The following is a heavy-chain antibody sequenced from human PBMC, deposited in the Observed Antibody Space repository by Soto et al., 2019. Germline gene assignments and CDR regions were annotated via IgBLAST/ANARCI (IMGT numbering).Heavy chain of an antibody. CDR3: ARAHYDISGYYYRADAFDI. J-gene: IGHJ3*02. CDR1: GFTFSSYA. Sequence: QVQLVESGGGVVQPGRSLRLSCAASGFTFSSYAMHWVRQAPGKGLEWVAVISYDGSNKYYADSVKGRFTISRDNSKNTLYLQMNSLRAEDTAVYYCARAHYDISGYYYRADAFDIWGQGTMVTVSS. V-gene: IGHV3-30-3*01. D-gene: IGHD3-22*01. CDR2: ISYDGSNK.